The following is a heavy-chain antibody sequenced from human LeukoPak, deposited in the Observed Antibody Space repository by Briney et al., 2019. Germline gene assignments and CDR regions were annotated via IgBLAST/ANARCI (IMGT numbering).Heavy chain of an antibody. Sequence: GASVKVSCKASGYTFTSYGISWVRQAPGQGLEWMGGIIPIFGTANYAQKFQGRVTITADKSTSTAYMELSSLRSEDTAVYYCARDNGWQYCSGGSCYLLDYWGQGTLVTVSS. D-gene: IGHD2-15*01. CDR1: GYTFTSYG. CDR2: IIPIFGTA. J-gene: IGHJ4*02. V-gene: IGHV1-69*06. CDR3: ARDNGWQYCSGGSCYLLDY.